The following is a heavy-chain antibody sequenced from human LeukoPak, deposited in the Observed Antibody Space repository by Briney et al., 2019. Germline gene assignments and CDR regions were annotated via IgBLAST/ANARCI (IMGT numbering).Heavy chain of an antibody. D-gene: IGHD2-2*01. CDR1: GYSFTSYW. Sequence: KPGESLKISCKGSGYSFTSYWIGWVRQMPGKGLEWMGIIYPGDSDTRYSPSFQGQVTISADKSISTAYLQWSSLKASDTAMYYCASQCSSTSCYGGGLAPWGQGTLVTVSS. CDR3: ASQCSSTSCYGGGLAP. J-gene: IGHJ5*02. CDR2: IYPGDSDT. V-gene: IGHV5-51*01.